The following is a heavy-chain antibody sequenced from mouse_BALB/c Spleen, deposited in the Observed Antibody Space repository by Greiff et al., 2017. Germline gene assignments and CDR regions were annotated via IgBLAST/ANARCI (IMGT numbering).Heavy chain of an antibody. CDR3: ARGDGYLAWFAY. J-gene: IGHJ3*01. CDR2: ISSGGSYT. CDR1: GFTFSSYA. Sequence: EVQRVESGGGLVKPGGSLKLSCAASGFTFSSYAMSWVRQSPEKRLEWVAEISSGGSYTYYPDTVTGRFTISRDNAKNTLYLEMSSLRSEDTAMYYCARGDGYLAWFAYWGQGTLVTVSA. D-gene: IGHD2-3*01. V-gene: IGHV5-9-4*01.